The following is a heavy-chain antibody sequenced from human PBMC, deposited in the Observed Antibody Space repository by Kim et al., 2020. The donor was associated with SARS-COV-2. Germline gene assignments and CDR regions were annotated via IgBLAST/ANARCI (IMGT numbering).Heavy chain of an antibody. Sequence: GSLRLSCTGSGFKFSDSWFHWVRQAPGKGLVWVARINTDGSSAIHADSVKGRFTISRDNIRDTLFLQMNSLRAEDTAVYYCARDTVADYWGQGTLVTVSS. CDR2: INTDGSSA. CDR1: GFKFSDSW. J-gene: IGHJ4*02. V-gene: IGHV3-74*01. D-gene: IGHD6-19*01. CDR3: ARDTVADY.